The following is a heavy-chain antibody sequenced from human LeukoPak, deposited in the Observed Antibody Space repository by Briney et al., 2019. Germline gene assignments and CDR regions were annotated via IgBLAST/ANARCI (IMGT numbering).Heavy chain of an antibody. CDR3: ARDALYYYGSGSLPAD. D-gene: IGHD3-10*01. CDR2: IYTSGST. J-gene: IGHJ4*02. CDR1: GGSISSYY. Sequence: PSETLSLTCTVSGGSISSYYWSWIRPPAGKGLEWIGRIYTSGSTNYNPSLKSRVTMSVDTSKNQFSLKLSSVTAADTAVYYCARDALYYYGSGSLPADWGQGTLVTVSS. V-gene: IGHV4-4*07.